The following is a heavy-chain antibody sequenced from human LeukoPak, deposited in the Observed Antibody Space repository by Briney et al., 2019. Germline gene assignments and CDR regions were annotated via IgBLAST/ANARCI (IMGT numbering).Heavy chain of an antibody. V-gene: IGHV4-31*03. CDR2: IYYSGST. CDR3: ARHRDSGYSYGAGFDY. J-gene: IGHJ4*02. Sequence: PSETLSLTCTVSGGSISSGGYYWRWIPQPPGKALEWIGYIYYSGSTYYNPSLKSRVTISVHTSKNQFSLKLSSVTAADTAVYYCARHRDSGYSYGAGFDYWGQGTLVTVSS. CDR1: GGSISSGGYY. D-gene: IGHD5-18*01.